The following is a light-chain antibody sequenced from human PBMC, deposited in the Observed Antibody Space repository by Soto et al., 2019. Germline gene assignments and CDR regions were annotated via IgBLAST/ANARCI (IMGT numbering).Light chain of an antibody. Sequence: QPVLTQSPSASASLGASVKLTCTLNSGYATYAIAWHQQQPEKGPRYLMKLNSDGSHSKGDGIPDRFSDSSSGTERYLTISSLQSEDEADYYCQTWGTGYWVFGGGTKLTVL. CDR1: SGYATYA. V-gene: IGLV4-69*01. CDR2: LNSDGSH. J-gene: IGLJ3*02. CDR3: QTWGTGYWV.